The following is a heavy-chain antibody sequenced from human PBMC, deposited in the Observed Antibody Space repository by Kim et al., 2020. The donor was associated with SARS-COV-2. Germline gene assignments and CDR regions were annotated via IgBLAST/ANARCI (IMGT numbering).Heavy chain of an antibody. V-gene: IGHV1-2*06. CDR2: INPNSGGT. Sequence: ASVKVSCKASGYTFTGYYMHWVRQAPGQGLEWMGRINPNSGGTNYAQKFQGRVTMTRDTSISTAYMELSRLRSDDTAVYYCARENRRDGYPRYWGQGTLVTVSS. D-gene: IGHD5-12*01. J-gene: IGHJ4*02. CDR3: ARENRRDGYPRY. CDR1: GYTFTGYY.